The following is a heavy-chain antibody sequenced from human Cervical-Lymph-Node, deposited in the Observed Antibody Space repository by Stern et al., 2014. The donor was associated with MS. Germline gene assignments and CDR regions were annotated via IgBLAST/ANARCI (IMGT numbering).Heavy chain of an antibody. V-gene: IGHV1-46*01. CDR1: GYSFTNYY. D-gene: IGHD5-18*01. Sequence: QVQLVQSGAEVKKPGASVKVSCKASGYSFTNYYIHWVRQAPGQGLEWMGVIDPSGGNTNYGQTFHGRVTMTRDTSASTVYMELSSLRSDDTAVYHCARDWERKEYSHAMRQSYGMDVWGQGTTVTVSS. CDR2: IDPSGGNT. J-gene: IGHJ6*02. CDR3: ARDWERKEYSHAMRQSYGMDV.